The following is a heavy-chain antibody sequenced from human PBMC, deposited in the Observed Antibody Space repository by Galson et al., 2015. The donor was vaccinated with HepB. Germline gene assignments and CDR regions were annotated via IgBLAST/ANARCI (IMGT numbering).Heavy chain of an antibody. J-gene: IGHJ4*02. CDR2: ISYDGSNK. Sequence: SLRLSCAASGFTFSSYAMHWVRQAPGKGLEWVAVISYDGSNKYYADSVKGRFTISRDNSKNTLYLQMNSLRAEDTAVYYCARGLVPAALVDYWGQGTLVTVSS. D-gene: IGHD2-2*01. V-gene: IGHV3-30*04. CDR3: ARGLVPAALVDY. CDR1: GFTFSSYA.